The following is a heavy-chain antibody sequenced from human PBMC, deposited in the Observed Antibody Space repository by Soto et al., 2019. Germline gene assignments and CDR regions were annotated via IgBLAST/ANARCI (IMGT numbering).Heavy chain of an antibody. Sequence: SETLSLTCTVSGGSISSSSYYWGWIRQPPGKGLEWIGSIYYSGSTYYNPSLKSRVTISVDTSKNQFSLKLSSVTAADTAVYYCARHEEGIAARAFDIWGQGTMVTVSS. V-gene: IGHV4-39*01. CDR2: IYYSGST. CDR3: ARHEEGIAARAFDI. CDR1: GGSISSSSYY. J-gene: IGHJ3*02. D-gene: IGHD6-6*01.